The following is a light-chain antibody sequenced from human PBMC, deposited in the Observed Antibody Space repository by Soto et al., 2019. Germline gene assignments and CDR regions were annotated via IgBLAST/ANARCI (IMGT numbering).Light chain of an antibody. CDR3: QQYNNWPPWT. Sequence: EIAMTQSPATLSVPPGERATLSCRASQSVSSNLAWYQQKPGQAPRLLIYGASTRATGIPARLSGSGSGTEFTLTIRSLQSEDFALYYCQQYNNWPPWTFGQGTKLEI. J-gene: IGKJ1*01. CDR2: GAS. V-gene: IGKV3-15*01. CDR1: QSVSSN.